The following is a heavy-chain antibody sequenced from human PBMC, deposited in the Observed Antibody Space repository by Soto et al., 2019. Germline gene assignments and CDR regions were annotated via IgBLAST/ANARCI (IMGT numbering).Heavy chain of an antibody. J-gene: IGHJ6*02. CDR3: GRGPSPRAPAGGTPYYYAMDV. Sequence: GASVKVSCKASGYTFTSYDINWVRQAAGQGLEWMGWMNPISGSTGYAQRFQGRVTMSRNTAISTAYLELTSLRSDDTAVYYCGRGPSPRAPAGGTPYYYAMDVWGQGTTVTVSS. CDR1: GYTFTSYD. D-gene: IGHD6-13*01. V-gene: IGHV1-8*01. CDR2: MNPISGST.